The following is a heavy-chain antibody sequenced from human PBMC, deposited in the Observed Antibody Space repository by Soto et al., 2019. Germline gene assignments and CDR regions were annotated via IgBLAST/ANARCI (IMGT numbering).Heavy chain of an antibody. Sequence: QVQLVESGGGVVQPGRSLRLSCAASGFVFSSYSMHWVRQAPGKGLEWVAAISFDGGTKYYAESVKGRFTISRDNSKSTLFLQMNSLRPVDTAVYYCARVGTVFGVAPYGMDVWGQGTPVTVSS. V-gene: IGHV3-30-3*01. CDR3: ARVGTVFGVAPYGMDV. J-gene: IGHJ6*02. D-gene: IGHD3-3*01. CDR2: ISFDGGTK. CDR1: GFVFSSYS.